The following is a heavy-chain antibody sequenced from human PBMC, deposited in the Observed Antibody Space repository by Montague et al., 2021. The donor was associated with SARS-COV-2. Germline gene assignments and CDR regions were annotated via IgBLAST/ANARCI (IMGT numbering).Heavy chain of an antibody. D-gene: IGHD3-10*01. CDR3: AREGVGDLLFSFDS. CDR1: GDSDGVNEVA. CDR2: TYYRSTWYT. Sequence: CAISGDSDGVNEVARRWDRDSSSRGLGWLGGTYYRSTWYTDYAVSVKGRIAINPDTSKNQFSLQLNSVTPEDTAVYYCAREGVGDLLFSFDSWGQGTLVTVSA. J-gene: IGHJ4*02. V-gene: IGHV6-1*01.